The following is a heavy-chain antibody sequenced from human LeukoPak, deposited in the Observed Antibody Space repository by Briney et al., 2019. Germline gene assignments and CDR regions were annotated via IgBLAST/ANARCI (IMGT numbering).Heavy chain of an antibody. CDR1: GGSISSYY. CDR3: ARSGLWFGEYAFDI. J-gene: IGHJ3*02. Sequence: PSETLSLTCTVSGGSISSYYWSWIRQPPGKGLEWIGYIYYSGSTNYNPSLKSRVTISVDTSKNQFSLKLSSVTAADTAVYYCARSGLWFGEYAFDIWGQGTMVTVSS. V-gene: IGHV4-59*01. D-gene: IGHD3-10*01. CDR2: IYYSGST.